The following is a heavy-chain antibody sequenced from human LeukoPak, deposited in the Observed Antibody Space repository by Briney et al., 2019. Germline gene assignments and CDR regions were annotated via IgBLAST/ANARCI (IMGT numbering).Heavy chain of an antibody. CDR3: ARGSYYDTLTGYYRGSFDS. Sequence: SETLSLTCTVSGGSISTYYWSWIRQPAEKGLEWIGRVSTSGTTQYNPAFKSRVTMSVDTPSNQFPLKLSSVTAADTAVYYCARGSYYDTLTGYYRGSFDSWGQGTLVTVSS. CDR1: GGSISTYY. V-gene: IGHV4-4*07. J-gene: IGHJ4*02. CDR2: VSTSGTT. D-gene: IGHD3-9*01.